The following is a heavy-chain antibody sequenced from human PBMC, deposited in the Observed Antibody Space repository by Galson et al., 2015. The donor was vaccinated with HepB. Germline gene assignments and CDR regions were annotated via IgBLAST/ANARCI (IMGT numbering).Heavy chain of an antibody. Sequence: SLRLSCAASGFTFSSYAMHWVRQAPGKGLEWVAVISYDGSNKYYADSVKGRFTISRDNSKNMLYLQMNSLRAEDTAVYYCARVRYQLLPLGAFDIWGQGTMVTVSS. CDR2: ISYDGSNK. J-gene: IGHJ3*02. V-gene: IGHV3-30-3*01. CDR1: GFTFSSYA. D-gene: IGHD2-2*01. CDR3: ARVRYQLLPLGAFDI.